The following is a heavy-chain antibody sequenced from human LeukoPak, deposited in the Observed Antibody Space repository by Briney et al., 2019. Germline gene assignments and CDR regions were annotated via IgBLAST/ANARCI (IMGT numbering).Heavy chain of an antibody. CDR2: INHSGST. D-gene: IGHD6-6*01. J-gene: IGHJ4*02. Sequence: PSETLSLTCIVSGGSLNSPNFYWGWIRQPPGKGLEWIGEINHSGSTNYNPSLKSRVTISVDTSKNQFSLKLSSVTAADTAVYYCAGSIAARLDYWGQGTLVTVSS. CDR1: GGSLNSPNFY. CDR3: AGSIAARLDY. V-gene: IGHV4-39*07.